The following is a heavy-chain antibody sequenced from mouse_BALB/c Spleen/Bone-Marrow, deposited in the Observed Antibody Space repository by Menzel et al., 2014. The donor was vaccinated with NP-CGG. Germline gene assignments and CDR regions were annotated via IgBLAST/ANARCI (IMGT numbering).Heavy chain of an antibody. D-gene: IGHD2-1*01. CDR2: ISSGGSYT. Sequence: EVMLVESGGGLVKPGGSLKLSCAASGFTFSSYTMSWIRQTPEKRLEWVATISSGGSYTYYPDSVKGRFTISRDNAENTLYLQMISLKSEDTAMYYCTRDRYYGNSFAYWGQGTLVTVSA. CDR3: TRDRYYGNSFAY. CDR1: GFTFSSYT. V-gene: IGHV5-6-4*01. J-gene: IGHJ3*01.